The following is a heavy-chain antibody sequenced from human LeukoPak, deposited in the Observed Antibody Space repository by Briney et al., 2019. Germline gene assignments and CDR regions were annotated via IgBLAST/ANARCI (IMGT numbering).Heavy chain of an antibody. V-gene: IGHV1-18*01. J-gene: IGHJ2*01. Sequence: ASVKVSCKASGYTFTSYGISWVRQAPGQGLEWMGWISAYNGNTNYAQKLQGRVTMTTDTSTSTAYMELRSLRSDDTAVYYCARDRPTVVTYRYFDLWGRGTLVTVSS. CDR2: ISAYNGNT. CDR3: ARDRPTVVTYRYFDL. CDR1: GYTFTSYG. D-gene: IGHD4-23*01.